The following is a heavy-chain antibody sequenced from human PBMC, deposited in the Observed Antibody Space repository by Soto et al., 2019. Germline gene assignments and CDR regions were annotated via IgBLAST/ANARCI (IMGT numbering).Heavy chain of an antibody. Sequence: GVSLRLSCAASGFTFSSYSMSWVRQAPGKGLEWVSAISGSGGSTYYADSVKGRFTISRDNSKNTLYLQMNSLRAEDTAVYYCAKGKRIAARPPWFDPWGQGTLVTVSS. CDR2: ISGSGGST. D-gene: IGHD6-6*01. V-gene: IGHV3-23*01. J-gene: IGHJ5*02. CDR1: GFTFSSYS. CDR3: AKGKRIAARPPWFDP.